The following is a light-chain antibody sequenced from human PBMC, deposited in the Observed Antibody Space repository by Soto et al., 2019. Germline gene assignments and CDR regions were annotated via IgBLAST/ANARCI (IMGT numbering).Light chain of an antibody. CDR3: QQLTSYPHT. CDR2: AAS. V-gene: IGKV1-9*01. J-gene: IGKJ4*01. Sequence: DIQLTQSPSFLSASVGDRVTITCRASQGISSYLAWYQQKPGKAPTLLIYAASTLQSVVPSRFSGSESVTEFNLPIRSLQPEHFATYCCQQLTSYPHTFGGRTKVEIK. CDR1: QGISSY.